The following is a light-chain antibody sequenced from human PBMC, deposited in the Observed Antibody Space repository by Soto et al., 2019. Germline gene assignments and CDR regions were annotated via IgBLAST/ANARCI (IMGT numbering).Light chain of an antibody. CDR3: QQRVNWPPT. J-gene: IGKJ4*01. V-gene: IGKV3-11*01. CDR2: DAS. Sequence: VLTQSPASLSLSPGERATLSCRAGQSVSDYLAWYQQKPGQPPRLLFFDASNRATGVPARFSAGGSGTDFTLIISSLEPEDFAVYYCQQRVNWPPTFGGGNKVDI. CDR1: QSVSDY.